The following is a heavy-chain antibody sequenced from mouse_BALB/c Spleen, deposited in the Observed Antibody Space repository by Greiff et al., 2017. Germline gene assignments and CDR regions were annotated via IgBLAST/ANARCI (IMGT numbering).Heavy chain of an antibody. Sequence: EVQLVESGGGLVQPGGSLKLSCAASGFAFSSYDMSWVRQTPEKRLEWVAYISSGGGSTYYPDTVKGRFTISRDNAKNTLYLQMSSLKSEDTAMYYCARLYGNYVGYFDYWGQGTTLTVSS. D-gene: IGHD2-1*01. CDR1: GFAFSSYD. CDR3: ARLYGNYVGYFDY. J-gene: IGHJ2*01. CDR2: ISSGGGST. V-gene: IGHV5-12-1*01.